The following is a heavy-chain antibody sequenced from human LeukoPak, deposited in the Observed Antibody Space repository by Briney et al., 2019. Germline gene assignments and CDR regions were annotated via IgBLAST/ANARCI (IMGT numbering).Heavy chain of an antibody. Sequence: GGSLRLSCAASGFTFSSFGMSWVRQAPGKGLEWVSAISSTWGTAYYADSVKGRFTISRDNSKNTLYLQMNSLRDEDTAVYYCAKDSELIANYYFDYWGQGTLVTVSS. J-gene: IGHJ4*02. V-gene: IGHV3-23*01. D-gene: IGHD3-10*01. CDR2: ISSTWGTA. CDR1: GFTFSSFG. CDR3: AKDSELIANYYFDY.